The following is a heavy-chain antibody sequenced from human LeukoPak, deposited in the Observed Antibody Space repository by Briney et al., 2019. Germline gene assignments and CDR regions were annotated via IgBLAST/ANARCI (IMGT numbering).Heavy chain of an antibody. V-gene: IGHV1-18*01. Sequence: GASVKVSCKASGYTFTSYGISWVRQAPGQGLEWMGWISAYNGNTNYAQKLQGRVTMTTDTSTSTAYMELSSLRSEDTAVYYCAKSGAQTGEFDYWGQGTLVTVSS. J-gene: IGHJ4*02. CDR1: GYTFTSYG. CDR3: AKSGAQTGEFDY. D-gene: IGHD7-27*01. CDR2: ISAYNGNT.